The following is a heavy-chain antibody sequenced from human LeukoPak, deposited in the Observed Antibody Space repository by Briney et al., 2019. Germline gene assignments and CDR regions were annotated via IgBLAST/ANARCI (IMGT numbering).Heavy chain of an antibody. V-gene: IGHV1-18*01. J-gene: IGHJ5*02. D-gene: IGHD3-3*01. CDR2: ISAYNGNT. CDR1: GYTFTSYG. CDR3: ARARDITTTSWFDP. Sequence: ASVKVSCKASGYTFTSYGISWVRQAPGQGLEWMGWISAYNGNTNYAQKLQGRVTMTTDTSTSTAYMELRSLRSDDTAVYYCARARDITTTSWFDPWGQGTLVTVSS.